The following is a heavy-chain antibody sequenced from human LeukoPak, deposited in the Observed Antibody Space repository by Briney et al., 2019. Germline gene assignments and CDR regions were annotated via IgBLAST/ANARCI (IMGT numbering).Heavy chain of an antibody. CDR1: GYTLTELS. V-gene: IGHV1-24*01. J-gene: IGHJ4*02. CDR3: ATDLNGWYLTLFDY. Sequence: ASVKVSCKVSGYTLTELSMHWVRQAPGKGLEWMGGFDPEDGETIYAQKFQGRVTMTEDTSTDTAYMELSSLRSEDTAVYYCATDLNGWYLTLFDYWGQGTLVTVSS. D-gene: IGHD6-19*01. CDR2: FDPEDGET.